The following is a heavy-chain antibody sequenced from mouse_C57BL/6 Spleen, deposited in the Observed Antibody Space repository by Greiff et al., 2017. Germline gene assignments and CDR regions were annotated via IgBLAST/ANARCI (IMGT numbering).Heavy chain of an antibody. CDR1: GYTFTSYW. Sequence: VQLQQPGTELVKPGASVKLSCKASGYTFTSYWMHWVKQRPGQGLAWIGNINPSNGGTNYNEKFKSKATLTVDKSSSTAYMQLSSLTSEDSAVYYCAREGIYDGYYRYFDVWGTGTTVTVSS. D-gene: IGHD2-3*01. CDR3: AREGIYDGYYRYFDV. CDR2: INPSNGGT. J-gene: IGHJ1*03. V-gene: IGHV1-53*01.